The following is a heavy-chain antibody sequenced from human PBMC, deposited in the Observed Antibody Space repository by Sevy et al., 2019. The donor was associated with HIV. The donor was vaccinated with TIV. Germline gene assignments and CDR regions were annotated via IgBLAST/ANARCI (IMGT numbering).Heavy chain of an antibody. CDR1: GYTFTSYG. D-gene: IGHD3-22*01. J-gene: IGHJ4*02. CDR2: ISAYNGNT. CDR3: ARSYYYDSSGYYGDYYFDY. V-gene: IGHV1-18*04. Sequence: ASGKVSCKASGYTFTSYGISWVRQAPGQGLEWMGWISAYNGNTNYAQKLQGRVTMTTDTSTRTAYMELRSLRSDDTAVYYCARSYYYDSSGYYGDYYFDYWGQGTLVTVSS.